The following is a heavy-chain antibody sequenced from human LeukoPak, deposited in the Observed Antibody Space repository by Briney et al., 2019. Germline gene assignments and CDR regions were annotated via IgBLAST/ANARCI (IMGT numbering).Heavy chain of an antibody. CDR2: ISSSSSYI. Sequence: PGGSLRLSCAASGFTFSRYSMNWVRQAPGKGLEWVSSISSSSSYIYYADSVKGRFTISRDNAKNSLYLQMNSLRAEDTAVYYCARAWDTSGYYAFDIWGQGTMVTVSS. CDR1: GFTFSRYS. CDR3: ARAWDTSGYYAFDI. D-gene: IGHD3-22*01. J-gene: IGHJ3*02. V-gene: IGHV3-21*01.